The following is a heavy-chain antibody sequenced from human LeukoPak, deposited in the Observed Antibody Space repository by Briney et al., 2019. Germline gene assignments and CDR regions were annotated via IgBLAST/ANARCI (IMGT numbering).Heavy chain of an antibody. Sequence: ASVKVSCKASGYTFTGYYMHWVRQAPGQGLEWMGWINPNSGGTNYAQKFQGRVTMTRGTSISTAYMELSRLRSDDTAVYYCARERISGWYCDYWGQGTLVTVSS. CDR2: INPNSGGT. CDR3: ARERISGWYCDY. J-gene: IGHJ4*02. V-gene: IGHV1-2*02. CDR1: GYTFTGYY. D-gene: IGHD6-19*01.